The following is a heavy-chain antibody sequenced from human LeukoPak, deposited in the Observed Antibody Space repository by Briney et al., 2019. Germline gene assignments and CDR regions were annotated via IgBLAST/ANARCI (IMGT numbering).Heavy chain of an antibody. CDR3: AKGSATTVVTIDY. CDR1: GFTFSSYG. Sequence: GGTLRLSCAASGFTFSSYGMHWVRQAPGKGLEWVAVISSDGSDKYYADSVKGRFTISRDNSKNTMYLQMNSLRDEDTAVYYCAKGSATTVVTIDYWGQGTLVTVSS. J-gene: IGHJ4*02. D-gene: IGHD4-23*01. CDR2: ISSDGSDK. V-gene: IGHV3-30*18.